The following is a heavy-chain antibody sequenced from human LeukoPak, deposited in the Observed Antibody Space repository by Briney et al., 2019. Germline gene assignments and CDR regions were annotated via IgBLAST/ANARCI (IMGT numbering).Heavy chain of an antibody. CDR3: ARGIYSYSTPLDY. V-gene: IGHV1-2*02. Sequence: ASVKVSCKASGYIFSDYYMHWVRQAPGQGLERMGWINSNSGATYYAQKFQGRVAMTRDRTISTVYMELSSLGSDDTAVYYCARGIYSYSTPLDYWGQGTLVTVSS. CDR2: INSNSGAT. J-gene: IGHJ4*02. CDR1: GYIFSDYY. D-gene: IGHD2/OR15-2a*01.